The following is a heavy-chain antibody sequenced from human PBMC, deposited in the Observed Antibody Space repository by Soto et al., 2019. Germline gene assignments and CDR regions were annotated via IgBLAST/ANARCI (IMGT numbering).Heavy chain of an antibody. D-gene: IGHD3-3*01. CDR2: ISWDGGST. CDR3: AKDLSSRPPXYDFWSGYSLDYYGMDV. J-gene: IGHJ6*01. Sequence: PGGSLRLSCAASGFTFDYYTMHWVRQAPGKGLEWVSLISWDGGSTYYADSVKGRFTISRDNSKNSLYLQMNSLRTEDTALYYCAKDLSSRPPXYDFWSGYSLDYYGMDVWGQGTTVTVSS. CDR1: GFTFDYYT. V-gene: IGHV3-43*01.